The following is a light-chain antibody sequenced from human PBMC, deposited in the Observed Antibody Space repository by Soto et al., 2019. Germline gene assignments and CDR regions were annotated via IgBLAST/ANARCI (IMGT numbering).Light chain of an antibody. J-gene: IGKJ1*01. V-gene: IGKV3-20*01. CDR2: GAS. CDR3: QQYGSSLTWT. CDR1: QSVRSNY. Sequence: IVLTQSPGTLSLSPGERATLSCRASQSVRSNYLAWYQQKPGQAPRLLVYGASSRATGIPDRFSGSGSGTDFTLTISRLEPEDFAVYYCQQYGSSLTWTFGQGTKVDIK.